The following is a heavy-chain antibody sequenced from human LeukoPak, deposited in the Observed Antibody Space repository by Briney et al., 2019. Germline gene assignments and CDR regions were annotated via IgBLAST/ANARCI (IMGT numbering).Heavy chain of an antibody. CDR3: ARGPSTTLTTR. V-gene: IGHV3-7*01. Sequence: GGSLRLSCAASGFTFSSYWMSWVRQAPGKGLEWVANIKQDGSEKYYVDSVKGRFTISRDNAQSSLFLQMSSLRREDTAVYYCARGPSTTLTTRWGQGTLVAVSS. J-gene: IGHJ4*02. CDR2: IKQDGSEK. CDR1: GFTFSSYW. D-gene: IGHD4-17*01.